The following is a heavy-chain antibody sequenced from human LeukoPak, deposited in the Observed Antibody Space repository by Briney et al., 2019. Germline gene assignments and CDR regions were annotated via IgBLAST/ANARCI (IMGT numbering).Heavy chain of an antibody. CDR2: IYYSGST. CDR1: GGSISSYY. D-gene: IGHD3-10*01. CDR3: ARDRGYFQH. J-gene: IGHJ1*01. V-gene: IGHV4-59*01. Sequence: SETLPLTCTVSGGSISSYYWSWIRQPPGKGLEWIGYIYYSGSTNYNPSLKSRVTISVDTSKNQFSLKLSSVTAADTAVYYCARDRGYFQHWGQGTLVTVSS.